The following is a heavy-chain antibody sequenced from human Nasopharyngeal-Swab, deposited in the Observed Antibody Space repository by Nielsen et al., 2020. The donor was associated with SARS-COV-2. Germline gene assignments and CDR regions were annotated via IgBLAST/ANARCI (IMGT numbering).Heavy chain of an antibody. J-gene: IGHJ5*02. Sequence: SDTLSLTFTVSGCSISSYYWSGIPQPPGKGLEWMGYVYYSGSTNYNPSLKSRVTISVDTSKTQFSLKLSSVTAADTAVYYCARHPGYCSGGSCYSRLFDPWGQGTLVTVSS. D-gene: IGHD2-15*01. CDR1: GCSISSYY. CDR2: VYYSGST. V-gene: IGHV4-59*08. CDR3: ARHPGYCSGGSCYSRLFDP.